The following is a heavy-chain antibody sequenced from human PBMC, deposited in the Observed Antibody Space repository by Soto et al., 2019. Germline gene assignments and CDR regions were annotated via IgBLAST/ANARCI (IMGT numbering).Heavy chain of an antibody. CDR2: IYPGDSDI. CDR3: ARSQALDY. V-gene: IGHV5-51*01. CDR1: GYSFSSNA. Sequence: GESLKISCKGSGYSFSSNAISWVRQKPGKGLEWMGLIYPGDSDIRYSPSFEGQVTISADRSISTAYLQLGSLKASDTAMYYCARSQALDYWGQGTLVTVSS. J-gene: IGHJ4*02.